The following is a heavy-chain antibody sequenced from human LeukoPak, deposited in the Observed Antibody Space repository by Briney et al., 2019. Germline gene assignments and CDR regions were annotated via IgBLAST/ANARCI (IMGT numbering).Heavy chain of an antibody. CDR2: IIPIFVTA. CDR3: ARDLGCVGRRFLEWLPGPLE. Sequence: SVKVSCKASGGTFSSYAISWVRQPPGQGLEWMGGIIPIFVTANYAQKFHGRVTITTDESKSTAYMELSSLRSEDTAVYYCARDLGCVGRRFLEWLPGPLEWGQATLVTVSS. D-gene: IGHD3-3*01. J-gene: IGHJ4*02. CDR1: GGTFSSYA. V-gene: IGHV1-69*05.